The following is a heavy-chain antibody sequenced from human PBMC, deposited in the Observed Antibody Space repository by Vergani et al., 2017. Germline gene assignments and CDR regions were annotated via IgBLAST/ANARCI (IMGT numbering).Heavy chain of an antibody. V-gene: IGHV3-23*01. D-gene: IGHD3-16*01. CDR3: ARDYGSGPPQSRRLLYDIGWFDP. Sequence: EVQLLGSGGGLVQPGGSLRLSCAASGFSFSGNAMSWVRQAPGKGLEWVSGIGGDGNTHYPDSVKGRFTISRDNSKNTLYLQMSSVRADDTAVYYCARDYGSGPPQSRRLLYDIGWFDPWGQGTLVTVSS. J-gene: IGHJ5*02. CDR1: GFSFSGNA. CDR2: IGGDGNT.